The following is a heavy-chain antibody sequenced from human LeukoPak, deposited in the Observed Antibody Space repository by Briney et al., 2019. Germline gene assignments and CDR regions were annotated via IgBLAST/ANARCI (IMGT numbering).Heavy chain of an antibody. Sequence: GGSLRLSCAASGFTFSSYGMHWVRQAPGKGLEGVAVIWYDGSNKYYADSVKGRFTISRDNSKNTLYLQMNSLRAEDTAVYYCARDGRQWLSYFDYWGQGTLVTVSS. CDR3: ARDGRQWLSYFDY. D-gene: IGHD6-19*01. J-gene: IGHJ4*02. CDR1: GFTFSSYG. V-gene: IGHV3-33*01. CDR2: IWYDGSNK.